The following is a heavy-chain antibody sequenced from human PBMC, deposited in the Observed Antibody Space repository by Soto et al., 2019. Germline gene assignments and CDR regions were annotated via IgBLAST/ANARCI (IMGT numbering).Heavy chain of an antibody. CDR2: IYAAGSS. D-gene: IGHD1-1*01. CDR1: AATLRRYY. Sequence: PETLSVTYNVSAATLRRYYWRWFRQLLGKGLEWIGRIYAAGSSDYNPSLKSRVTISVDMYKKQFSLKLRSVTAADTAMYYCVRDGTKNLRDWFDPWGQGILVTVS. J-gene: IGHJ5*02. V-gene: IGHV4-4*07. CDR3: VRDGTKNLRDWFDP.